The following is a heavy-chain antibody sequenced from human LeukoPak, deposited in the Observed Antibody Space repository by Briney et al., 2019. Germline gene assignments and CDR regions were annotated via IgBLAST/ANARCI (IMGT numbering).Heavy chain of an antibody. CDR1: GYTFTDYY. D-gene: IGHD1-14*01. CDR3: ARVLARYGNLDY. J-gene: IGHJ4*01. V-gene: IGHV1-2*02. Sequence: GASVRASCKASGYTFTDYYIHWVRQAPGQGLEWMGWINPNSGGTNYTQKFQGRVTMTRDTSISTAYLELNRLTSDDTAVYYCARVLARYGNLDYWGPGKRVTVSS. CDR2: INPNSGGT.